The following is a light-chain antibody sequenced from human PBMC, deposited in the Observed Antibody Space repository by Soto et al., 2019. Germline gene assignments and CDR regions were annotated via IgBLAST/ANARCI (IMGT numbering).Light chain of an antibody. CDR3: SLYTNSSPFV. J-gene: IGLJ1*01. CDR1: SSDVGGYNY. CDR2: DVS. V-gene: IGLV2-14*01. Sequence: QSVLTQPASVSGSPGQSITISCTGTSSDVGGYNYVSWYQQHPGKAPKLMIYDVSNWPSGVSNRFSGSKSGNTASLTISGLQAEDEADYYCSLYTNSSPFVFGTGTKLTVL.